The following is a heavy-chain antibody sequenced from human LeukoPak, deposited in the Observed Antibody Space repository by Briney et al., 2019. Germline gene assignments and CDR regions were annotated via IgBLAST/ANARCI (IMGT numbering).Heavy chain of an antibody. CDR2: MCNSGST. CDR3: ARLGPGGWIDY. CDR1: GGSISRYC. D-gene: IGHD6-19*01. V-gene: IGHV4-59*01. J-gene: IGHJ4*02. Sequence: SETLSLTCIVSGGSISRYCWIWIRQAPGKGLEWIGYMCNSGSTSYYPSLKSRVTISVDTSKNQFSLKLNSVTAADTAVYYCARLGPGGWIDYWGQGTPVTVSS.